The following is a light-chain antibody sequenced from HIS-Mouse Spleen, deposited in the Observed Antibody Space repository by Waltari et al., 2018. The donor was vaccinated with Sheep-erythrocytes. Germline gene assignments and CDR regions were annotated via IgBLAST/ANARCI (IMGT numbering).Light chain of an antibody. J-gene: IGKJ3*01. V-gene: IGKV1-39*01. CDR2: AAS. Sequence: DLQMTQSPSSLSASVVDRVTITCRASQSISSYLNWYQQKPGKAPKLLIYAASSLQSGVPSRFSGSGSGTDFTLTISSLQPEDFATYYCQQSYSTPQFTFGPGTKVDIK. CDR3: QQSYSTPQFT. CDR1: QSISSY.